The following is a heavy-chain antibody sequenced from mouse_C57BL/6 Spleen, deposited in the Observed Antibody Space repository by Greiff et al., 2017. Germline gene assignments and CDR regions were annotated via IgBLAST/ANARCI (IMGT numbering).Heavy chain of an antibody. Sequence: QVQLKESGAELVKPGASVKISCKASGYAFSSYWMNWVKQRPGKGLEWIGQIYPGDGDTNYNGKFKGKATLTADTSSSTAYMQLSSLTSEDSAVYFCARDYGNYVGAMDYWGQGTSVTVSS. V-gene: IGHV1-80*01. J-gene: IGHJ4*01. CDR1: GYAFSSYW. CDR2: IYPGDGDT. CDR3: ARDYGNYVGAMDY. D-gene: IGHD2-1*01.